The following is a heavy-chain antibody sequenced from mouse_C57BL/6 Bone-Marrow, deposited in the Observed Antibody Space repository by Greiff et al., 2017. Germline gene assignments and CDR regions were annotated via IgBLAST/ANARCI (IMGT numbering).Heavy chain of an antibody. CDR1: GFTFSSYT. CDR3: ARSSTMVTPYAMDY. Sequence: EVQGVESGGGLVKPGGSLKLSCAASGFTFSSYTMSWVRQTPEKRLEWVATISGGGGNTYYPDSVKGRFTISRDNAKNTLYLQMSSLRSEDTALYYCARSSTMVTPYAMDYWGQGTSVTVSS. CDR2: ISGGGGNT. J-gene: IGHJ4*01. V-gene: IGHV5-9*01. D-gene: IGHD2-2*01.